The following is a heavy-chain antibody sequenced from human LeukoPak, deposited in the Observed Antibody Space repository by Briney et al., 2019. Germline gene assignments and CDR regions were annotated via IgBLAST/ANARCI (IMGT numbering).Heavy chain of an antibody. CDR2: INPNSGGT. J-gene: IGHJ4*02. V-gene: IGHV1-2*02. CDR3: ARDLRSPSYCGGDCLFVIGY. D-gene: IGHD2-21*02. Sequence: ASVKVSCTASGYTFTGYYMHWVRQAPGQGLEWMGWINPNSGGTNYAQKFQGRVTMTRDTSISTAYMELSRLRSDDTAVYYCARDLRSPSYCGGDCLFVIGYWGQGTLVTVSS. CDR1: GYTFTGYY.